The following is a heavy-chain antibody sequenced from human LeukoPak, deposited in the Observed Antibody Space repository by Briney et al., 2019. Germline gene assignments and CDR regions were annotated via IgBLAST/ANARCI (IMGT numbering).Heavy chain of an antibody. CDR1: GGSISSYY. J-gene: IGHJ5*02. CDR2: INHSGST. D-gene: IGHD3-10*01. CDR3: ARAGVRITMVRGVTRFDP. V-gene: IGHV4-34*01. Sequence: SETLSLTCTVSGGSISSYYWSWIRQPPGKGLEWIGEINHSGSTNYNPSLKSRVTISVDTSKNQFSLKLSSVTAADTAVYYCARAGVRITMVRGVTRFDPWGQGTLVTVSS.